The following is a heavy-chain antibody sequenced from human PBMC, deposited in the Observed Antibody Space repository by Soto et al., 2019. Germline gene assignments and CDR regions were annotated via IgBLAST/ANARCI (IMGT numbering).Heavy chain of an antibody. J-gene: IGHJ4*02. CDR1: GYTFTGYY. V-gene: IGHV1-2*02. CDR3: AGGVPIAIAGYRY. D-gene: IGHD6-19*01. Sequence: ASVKVSCKASGYTFTGYYMHWVRQAPGQGLEWMGWINPNSGGTNYAQKFQGRVTMTRDTSISTAYMELSRLRSDDTAVYYCAGGVPIAIAGYRYWGQGTLVTVSS. CDR2: INPNSGGT.